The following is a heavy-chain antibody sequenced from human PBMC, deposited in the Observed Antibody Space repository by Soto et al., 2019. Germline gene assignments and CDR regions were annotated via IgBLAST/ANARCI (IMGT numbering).Heavy chain of an antibody. V-gene: IGHV3-49*04. CDR1: GFTFVDYA. CDR2: IRSKAYGGTT. CDR3: TRERRKKINDAFDI. J-gene: IGHJ3*02. Sequence: PAGALRLSCTASGFTFVDYATIWVRQAPSKGLEWVVFIRSKAYGGTTEYAASVKGRFTISRDDSKSIAYLQMNSLKTEDTAVYYCTRERRKKINDAFDIWGQGTLFTVSS.